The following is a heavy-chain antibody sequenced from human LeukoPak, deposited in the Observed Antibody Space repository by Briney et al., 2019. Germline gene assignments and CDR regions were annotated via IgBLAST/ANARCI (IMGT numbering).Heavy chain of an antibody. CDR1: GGSISSGGYY. CDR2: IYYSGST. Sequence: SQTLSLTCTVSGGSISSGGYYWSWIRQHPGKGLEWIGYIYYSGSTYYNPSLKSRVTISVDTSKNQFSLKLSSVTVADTAVYYCARVLATYYYDSSGYPSGHYYFDYWGQGTLVTVSS. J-gene: IGHJ4*02. CDR3: ARVLATYYYDSSGYPSGHYYFDY. V-gene: IGHV4-31*03. D-gene: IGHD3-22*01.